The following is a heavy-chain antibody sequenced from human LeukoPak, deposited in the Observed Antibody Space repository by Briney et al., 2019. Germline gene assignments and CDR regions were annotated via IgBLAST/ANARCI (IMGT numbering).Heavy chain of an antibody. V-gene: IGHV3-48*01. CDR3: ASVLLRDYYDSSGYYGT. Sequence: GGSLRLSCAASGFTFSSYSMNWVRQAPGKGLEWVSYISSTSSPIYYWDSVKGRFTISRDNAKNSLYLQMNSLRAEDTAVYYCASVLLRDYYDSSGYYGTWGQGTLVTVSS. CDR2: ISSTSSPI. D-gene: IGHD3-22*01. CDR1: GFTFSSYS. J-gene: IGHJ5*02.